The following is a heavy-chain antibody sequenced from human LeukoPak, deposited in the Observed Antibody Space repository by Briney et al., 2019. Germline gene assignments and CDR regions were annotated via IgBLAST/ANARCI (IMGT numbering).Heavy chain of an antibody. CDR3: ARVYDTKLADYYYYMDV. CDR1: GGSISSYY. J-gene: IGHJ6*03. CDR2: IYTSGST. D-gene: IGHD2-8*01. V-gene: IGHV4-4*09. Sequence: SETLSLTCTVSGGSISSYYWSWIRQPPGKGLEWIGYIYTSGSTNYNPSLKSRVTISVDTSKNQFSLKLSSVTAADTAVYYCARVYDTKLADYYYYMDVWGKGTTVTVSS.